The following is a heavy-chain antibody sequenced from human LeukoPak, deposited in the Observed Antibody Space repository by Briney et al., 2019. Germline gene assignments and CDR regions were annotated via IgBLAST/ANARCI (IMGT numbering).Heavy chain of an antibody. J-gene: IGHJ2*01. CDR1: GITFGSSW. CDR2: IKLDGSQK. D-gene: IGHD4-17*01. V-gene: IGHV3-7*03. CDR3: AKVNVDYGDYVGYFDL. Sequence: GGSLRLSCAASGITFGSSWMNWVRQAPGKGLEWVANIKLDGSQKNYADSVKGRFTISRDNSKNTLYLQMNSLRAEDTAVYYCAKVNVDYGDYVGYFDLWGRGTLVTVSS.